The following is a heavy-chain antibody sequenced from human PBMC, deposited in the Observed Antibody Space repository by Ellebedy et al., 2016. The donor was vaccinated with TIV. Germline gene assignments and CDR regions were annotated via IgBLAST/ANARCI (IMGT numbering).Heavy chain of an antibody. CDR1: GFTFSSYE. CDR3: ARGLSRTYYYYGMDV. CDR2: ISSSGSTI. D-gene: IGHD3-22*01. V-gene: IGHV3-48*03. Sequence: PGGSLRLSCAASGFTFSSYEMNWVRQAPGKGLEWVSYISSSGSTIYYADSVKGRFTISRDNAKNSLYLQMNSLRAEDTAVYYCARGLSRTYYYYGMDVWGQGTTVTVSS. J-gene: IGHJ6*02.